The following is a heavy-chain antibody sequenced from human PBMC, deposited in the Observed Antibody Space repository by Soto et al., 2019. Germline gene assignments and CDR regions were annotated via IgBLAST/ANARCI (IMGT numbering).Heavy chain of an antibody. J-gene: IGHJ4*02. CDR1: GGSISNTAYY. CDR3: AGGRDGYKSGY. Sequence: QVQLQESGPGLVKPSQTLSLTCTVSGGSISNTAYYWNWLRQHPGKGLEWIGYIRYIGSTAYNPSLRSRLTISLDTSKDQFSLHLSSVTAADTAVYYCAGGRDGYKSGYWGQGTLVSVSS. V-gene: IGHV4-31*03. D-gene: IGHD5-12*01. CDR2: IRYIGST.